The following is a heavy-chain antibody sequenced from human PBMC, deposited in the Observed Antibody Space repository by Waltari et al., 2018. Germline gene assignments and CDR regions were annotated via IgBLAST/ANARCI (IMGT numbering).Heavy chain of an antibody. J-gene: IGHJ3*02. CDR1: GSTFRGSW. V-gene: IGHV3-7*01. CDR3: ATWRSLIAPFMGGVFEI. D-gene: IGHD3-16*01. Sequence: EVLLVESGGGLVQPGGSLSLSCPAPGSTFRGSWMTWPRQAPGKGLEWVANIKQDGSERYYMDSVRGRFTISRDNAKNSLSLQMNSLRAEDTAVYYCATWRSLIAPFMGGVFEIWGHGTMVTVSS. CDR2: IKQDGSER.